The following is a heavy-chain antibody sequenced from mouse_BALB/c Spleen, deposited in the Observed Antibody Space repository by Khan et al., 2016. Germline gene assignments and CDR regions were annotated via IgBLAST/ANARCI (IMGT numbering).Heavy chain of an antibody. CDR3: ARGRWYGAMDY. Sequence: EVKLLESGGGLVQPGGSLKLSCAASGFDFSGYWMSWVRQAPGKGLEWIGEINPDSNTINYTPSLTDKFIISRDNAKHTLYLQMSKVRSEDTALYYCARGRWYGAMDYWGQGTSVTVSS. D-gene: IGHD2-1*01. V-gene: IGHV4-1*02. CDR1: GFDFSGYW. J-gene: IGHJ4*01. CDR2: INPDSNTI.